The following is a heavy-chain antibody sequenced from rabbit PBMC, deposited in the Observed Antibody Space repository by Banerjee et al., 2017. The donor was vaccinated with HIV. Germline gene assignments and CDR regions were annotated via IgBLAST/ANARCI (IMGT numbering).Heavy chain of an antibody. V-gene: IGHV1S45*01. CDR3: ARIPDGSSGYDL. J-gene: IGHJ3*01. D-gene: IGHD1-1*01. CDR2: IYVGDNAT. CDR1: GFSFSSNYW. Sequence: QEQLEESGGGLVKPEGSLTLTCKASGFSFSSNYWICWVRQAPGKGLEWIGCIYVGDNATWYASWAKGRFTISKTSSTTVTLQMTSLTVADTATYFCARIPDGSSGYDLWGQGTLVTVS.